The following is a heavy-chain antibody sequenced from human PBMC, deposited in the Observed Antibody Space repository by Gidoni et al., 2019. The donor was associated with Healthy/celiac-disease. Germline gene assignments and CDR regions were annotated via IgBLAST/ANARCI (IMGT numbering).Heavy chain of an antibody. V-gene: IGHV3-9*01. CDR3: AKDTSQGQTWGAFDI. CDR1: GFNFDDYA. CDR2: ISWNSGSI. Sequence: EVQLVESGGGLVQPGRSLRLSCAASGFNFDDYAMHWVRQAPGKGLEWVSGISWNSGSIGYADSVKGRFTISRDNAKNSLYLQMNSLRAEDTALYYCAKDTSQGQTWGAFDIWGQGTMVTVSS. J-gene: IGHJ3*02. D-gene: IGHD3-16*01.